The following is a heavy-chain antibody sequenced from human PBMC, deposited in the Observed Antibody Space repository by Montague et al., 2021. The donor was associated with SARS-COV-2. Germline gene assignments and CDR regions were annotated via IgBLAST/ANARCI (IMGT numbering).Heavy chain of an antibody. CDR2: IDWDDDK. V-gene: IGHV2-70*01. Sequence: PALVKPTQTLTLTCTFSGFSLSTSGMCVSWIRQPPGKALEWLALIDWDDDKYYSTSLKTRLTISKDTSKNQVVLTMTNMDPVDTATYYCARINSDPLDYYYYGMGVWGQGTTVTVSS. CDR3: ARINSDPLDYYYYGMGV. J-gene: IGHJ6*02. D-gene: IGHD1-1*01. CDR1: GFSLSTSGMC.